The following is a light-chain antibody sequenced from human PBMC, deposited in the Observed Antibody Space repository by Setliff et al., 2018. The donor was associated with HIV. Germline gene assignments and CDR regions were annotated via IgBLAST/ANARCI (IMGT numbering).Light chain of an antibody. V-gene: IGLV2-14*01. CDR1: SSDVGGYNC. J-gene: IGLJ1*01. CDR2: DVS. CDR3: SSYTTSTTFV. Sequence: QSVLTQPASVSGSPGQSITISCTGTSSDVGGYNCVSWYQQHPGKAPKLMIYDVSERPSGVSNRFSGSESGNTASLTISGLQAEDEADYYCSSYTTSTTFVFGTGTKVTVL.